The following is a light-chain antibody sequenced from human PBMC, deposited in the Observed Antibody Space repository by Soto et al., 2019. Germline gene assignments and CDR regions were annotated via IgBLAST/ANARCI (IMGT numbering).Light chain of an antibody. CDR2: GAS. Sequence: EIVMTQSPATLSVSPGERATLSCRASQSVSSNLAWYQHKPGQAPSLLIYGASTRATGIPARFSGSGSGTEFTLTISSLQSEDFTVYYCQQYNNWPRTFGQWTNVEIK. J-gene: IGKJ1*01. V-gene: IGKV3-15*01. CDR1: QSVSSN. CDR3: QQYNNWPRT.